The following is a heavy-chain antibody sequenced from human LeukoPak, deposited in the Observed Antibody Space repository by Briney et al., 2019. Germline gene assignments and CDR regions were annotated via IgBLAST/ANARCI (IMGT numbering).Heavy chain of an antibody. D-gene: IGHD3-22*01. V-gene: IGHV4-59*01. CDR2: IYYSGST. CDR3: ARESYYYDSSGYFYYYYGMDV. Sequence: PSETLSLTCTVSGGSISSYYWSWIRQPPGKGLEWIGYIYYSGSTNCNPSLKSRVTISVDTSKNQFSLKLSSVTAADTAVYYCARESYYYDSSGYFYYYYGMDVWGQGTTVTVSS. CDR1: GGSISSYY. J-gene: IGHJ6*02.